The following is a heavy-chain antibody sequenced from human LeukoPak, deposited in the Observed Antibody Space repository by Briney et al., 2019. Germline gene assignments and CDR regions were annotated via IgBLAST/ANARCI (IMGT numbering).Heavy chain of an antibody. CDR1: GFTFSTYN. D-gene: IGHD1-1*01. V-gene: IGHV3-21*04. Sequence: GGSLRLSCAASGFTFSTYNMNWVRQAPGKGLEWVSSISSGDTYIYYADSVKGRFTISRDNAKNTLYLQMNSLRAEDTAVYYCAKAAPTGTPCYYMDVWGKGTTVTVSS. CDR3: AKAAPTGTPCYYMDV. CDR2: ISSGDTYI. J-gene: IGHJ6*03.